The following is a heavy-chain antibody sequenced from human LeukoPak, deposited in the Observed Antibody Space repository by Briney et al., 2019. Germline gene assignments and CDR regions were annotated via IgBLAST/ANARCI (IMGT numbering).Heavy chain of an antibody. Sequence: TGGSLRLSCAASGFTFSTYWMHWVRQAPGKGLVWVSRINGDGGSRNYADSGKGRFTISRDNAKNTLYLQMSSLRVEDTAVYYCASASSHRTAAGGDYWGQGTLVTVST. D-gene: IGHD6-13*01. CDR2: INGDGGSR. CDR3: ASASSHRTAAGGDY. V-gene: IGHV3-74*01. J-gene: IGHJ4*02. CDR1: GFTFSTYW.